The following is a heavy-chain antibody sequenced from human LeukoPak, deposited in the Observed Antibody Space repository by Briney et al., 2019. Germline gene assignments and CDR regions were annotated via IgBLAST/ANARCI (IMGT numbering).Heavy chain of an antibody. CDR2: INPNSGGT. CDR3: ARDYCSGGSCYGSFDY. CDR1: GYTFTGYY. V-gene: IGHV1-2*02. Sequence: ASVKVSCKASGYTFTGYYMHWVRQAPGQGLEWMGWINPNSGGTNYAQKFQGTVTMTRDTSISTAYMELSRLRSDDTAVYYCARDYCSGGSCYGSFDYGGQGTLVTVPS. D-gene: IGHD2-15*01. J-gene: IGHJ4*02.